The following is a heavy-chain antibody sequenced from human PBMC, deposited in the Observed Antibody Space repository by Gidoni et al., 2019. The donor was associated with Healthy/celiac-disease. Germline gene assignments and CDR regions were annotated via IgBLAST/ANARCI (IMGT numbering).Heavy chain of an antibody. J-gene: IGHJ6*02. V-gene: IGHV3-30*01. D-gene: IGHD2-15*01. Sequence: LRLSCAASGFTFSSYAMHWVRQAPGKGLEWVAVISYDGSNKYYADSVKGRFTISRDNSKNTLYLQMNSLRAEDTAVYYCARDGILYGMDVWGQGTTVTVSS. CDR1: GFTFSSYA. CDR2: ISYDGSNK. CDR3: ARDGILYGMDV.